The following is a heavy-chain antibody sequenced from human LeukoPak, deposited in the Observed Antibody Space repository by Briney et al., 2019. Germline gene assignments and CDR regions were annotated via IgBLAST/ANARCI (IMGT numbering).Heavy chain of an antibody. CDR2: ISHRGTT. V-gene: IGHV4-34*01. Sequence: SSQTLSLTCAVYGGSFSGYFWSWIRQSPGKGLEWIGEISHRGTTNYNPPLKSRVSISVDTSKNQYSLNLTSVTAADTAVYYCARRGTSLRPMDSWGQGTLVTVSS. CDR1: GGSFSGYF. J-gene: IGHJ4*02. CDR3: ARRGTSLRPMDS.